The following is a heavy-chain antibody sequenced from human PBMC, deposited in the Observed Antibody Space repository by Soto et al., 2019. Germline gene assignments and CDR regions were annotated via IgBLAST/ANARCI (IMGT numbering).Heavy chain of an antibody. CDR1: GFTFSSYG. J-gene: IGHJ4*02. CDR3: ALGRESSNFDY. CDR2: IWYDGSNK. Sequence: GGSLRLSCAASGFTFSSYGMHWVRQAPGKGLEWVAVIWYDGSNKYYADSVKGRFTISRDNSKNTLYLQMNSLRAEDTAVYYCALGRESSNFDYWGQGTLVTVSS. V-gene: IGHV3-33*01. D-gene: IGHD2-2*01.